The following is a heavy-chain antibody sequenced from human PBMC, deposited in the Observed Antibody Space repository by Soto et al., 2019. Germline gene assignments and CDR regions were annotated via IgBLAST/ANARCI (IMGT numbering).Heavy chain of an antibody. CDR3: ARDGPLVEDTGIYGMDV. J-gene: IGHJ6*02. CDR2: IYPSGST. D-gene: IGHD1-26*01. Sequence: SETLSLTCTVSGASISNYYWSWIRQPAGKGLEWIGRIYPSGSTDYNSSLKSRVTMSVDTSKNQFSLRLISVTAADTAVYYCARDGPLVEDTGIYGMDVWGQGTTVTVSS. CDR1: GASISNYY. V-gene: IGHV4-4*07.